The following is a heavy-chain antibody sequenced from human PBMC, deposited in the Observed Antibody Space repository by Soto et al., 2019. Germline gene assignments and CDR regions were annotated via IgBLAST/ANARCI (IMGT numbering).Heavy chain of an antibody. D-gene: IGHD6-6*01. V-gene: IGHV4-30-2*01. J-gene: IGHJ4*02. CDR1: GASLHIGGYY. CDR3: ARVAGSSRGYFDY. CDR2: IFHSGIT. Sequence: SETLSLTCTVSGASLHIGGYYWAWIRQNPGKGLEWIGYIFHSGITSYSPSLKSRVTISADRSNNQFSLRLSSVTAADTAVYYCARVAGSSRGYFDYWGQGTLVTVSS.